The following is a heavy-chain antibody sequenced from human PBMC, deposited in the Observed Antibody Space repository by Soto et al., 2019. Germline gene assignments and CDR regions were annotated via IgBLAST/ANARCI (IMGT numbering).Heavy chain of an antibody. CDR1: GYTFTTYY. J-gene: IGHJ4*02. CDR3: AGEFSYYDGNDY. CDR2: VNPNSGGT. D-gene: IGHD3-22*01. V-gene: IGHV1-2*02. Sequence: GASVKVSCKTSGYTFTTYYMHGVRQAPGQGLEWMGWVNPNSGGTNYAQKFQGRVTMTRDTSSSTAYMDLRSLRSDDTAVYYCAGEFSYYDGNDYWGQGTLVTVSS.